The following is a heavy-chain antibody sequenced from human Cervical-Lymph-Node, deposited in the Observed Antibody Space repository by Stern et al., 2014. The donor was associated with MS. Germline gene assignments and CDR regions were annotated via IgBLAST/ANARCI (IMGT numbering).Heavy chain of an antibody. CDR2: IFPVFGTP. Sequence: QVQLMQSGAEVTKPWSSVKVSCKASGGTFSKFPSSWVRQAPVQGLEWMGGIFPVFGTPTYAQEFRGRVTITADVSTSTVYMELSSLRSDDTAVYYCALSSETSDRWYSLGYDLWGQGTLVTVSS. CDR3: ALSSETSDRWYSLGYDL. D-gene: IGHD6-13*01. J-gene: IGHJ5*02. CDR1: GGTFSKFP. V-gene: IGHV1-69*01.